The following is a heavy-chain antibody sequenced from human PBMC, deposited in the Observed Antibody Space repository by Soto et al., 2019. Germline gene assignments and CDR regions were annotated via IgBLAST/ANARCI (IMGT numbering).Heavy chain of an antibody. CDR2: IWYDGSNK. CDR1: GFTFSSYG. CDR3: ARDRVLRLLGGMDV. J-gene: IGHJ6*02. Sequence: QVQLVESGGGVVQPGRSLRLSCAASGFTFSSYGMHWVRQAPGKGLEWVAVIWYDGSNKYYADSVKGRFTISRDNSKNTLDLQMNSLRAEDTAVYYCARDRVLRLLGGMDVWGQGTTVTVSS. D-gene: IGHD3-3*01. V-gene: IGHV3-33*01.